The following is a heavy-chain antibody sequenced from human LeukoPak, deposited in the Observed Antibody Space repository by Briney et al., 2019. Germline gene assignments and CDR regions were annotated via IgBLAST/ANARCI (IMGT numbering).Heavy chain of an antibody. J-gene: IGHJ5*02. D-gene: IGHD1-26*01. V-gene: IGHV3-74*01. CDR1: GFSFSSYW. CDR3: ARGVVGARFDP. CDR2: INSDGSST. Sequence: GGSLRLSYAASGFSFSSYWMHWVRPAPGKGLLCVSRINSDGSSTIYADSVKGRFTISRYNAKNTLYLQMNSLRAEDTAVYYCARGVVGARFDPWGQGTLVTVSS.